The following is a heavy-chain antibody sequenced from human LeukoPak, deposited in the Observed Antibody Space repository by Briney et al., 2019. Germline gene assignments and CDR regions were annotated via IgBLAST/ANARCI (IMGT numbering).Heavy chain of an antibody. Sequence: GGSLRLSCTDSGFTISGYSMIWVRQAPGMGLEWVSSISSSSSYIYYADSVKGRFTISRDNAKNSLYLQMNSLRAEDTAVYYCARDRGFSYSGYDYQPSGYWGQGTLVTVSS. V-gene: IGHV3-21*01. CDR2: ISSSSSYI. CDR1: GFTISGYS. CDR3: ARDRGFSYSGYDYQPSGY. J-gene: IGHJ4*02. D-gene: IGHD5-12*01.